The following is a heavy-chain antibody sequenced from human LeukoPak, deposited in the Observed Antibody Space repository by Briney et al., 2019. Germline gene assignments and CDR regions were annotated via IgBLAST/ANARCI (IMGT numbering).Heavy chain of an antibody. D-gene: IGHD3-22*01. CDR3: AKDGIGGIYYDSSGYFDN. J-gene: IGHJ4*02. V-gene: IGHV3-23*01. CDR2: ISGSGGST. CDR1: GFTFNNYA. Sequence: GGSLRLSCAASGFTFNNYAMSWVRQAPGKGLEWVSAISGSGGSTYYADPLKGRFTISRDNSKNTLYLQMNSLRAEDTALCYCAKDGIGGIYYDSSGYFDNWGQGTLVTVSS.